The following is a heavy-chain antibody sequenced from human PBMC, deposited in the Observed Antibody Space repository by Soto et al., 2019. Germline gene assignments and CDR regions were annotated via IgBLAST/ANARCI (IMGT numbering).Heavy chain of an antibody. CDR1: DFSFSTYN. CDR3: ARDLLGGYDRGLFDY. Sequence: EEQLVESGGGLVPPGGSLRLTCAASDFSFSTYNMNWVRQAPGQGLEWLSYISSSSRTVYYADSVRGRFTISRDNAKNSSYLQMNSLRAEDTAVYYCARDLLGGYDRGLFDYWGQGTLVSVSS. V-gene: IGHV3-48*01. J-gene: IGHJ4*02. D-gene: IGHD5-12*01. CDR2: ISSSSRTV.